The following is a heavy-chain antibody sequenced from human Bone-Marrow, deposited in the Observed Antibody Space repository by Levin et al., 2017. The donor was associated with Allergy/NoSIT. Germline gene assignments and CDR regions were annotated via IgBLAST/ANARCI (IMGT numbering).Heavy chain of an antibody. Sequence: GGSLRLSCATSGFTFTTYAIHWVRQAPGKGLEWVAVIWYDGSNEYYADSVRGRFTISRDNCKNTLYLQMNSLRAEDTAVYYCARDSVQVVEPAPDDNNQPSLLMDVWGQGTTVIVSS. J-gene: IGHJ6*02. CDR1: GFTFTTYA. V-gene: IGHV3-33*01. CDR3: ARDSVQVVEPAPDDNNQPSLLMDV. D-gene: IGHD3-22*01. CDR2: IWYDGSNE.